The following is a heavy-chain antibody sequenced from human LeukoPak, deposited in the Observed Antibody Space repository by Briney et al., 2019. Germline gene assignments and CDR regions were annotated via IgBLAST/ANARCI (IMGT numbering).Heavy chain of an antibody. CDR1: GFTFSSYW. CDR2: IKQDGSEK. V-gene: IGHV3-7*04. CDR3: ARSAYYYYYYGMDV. Sequence: GGSLGLSCAASGFTFSSYWMSWVRQAPGKGLEWVANIKQDGSEKYYVDSVKGRFTIPRDNAKNSLYLQMNSLRAEDTAVYYCARSAYYYYYYGMDVWGQGTTVTVSS. J-gene: IGHJ6*02.